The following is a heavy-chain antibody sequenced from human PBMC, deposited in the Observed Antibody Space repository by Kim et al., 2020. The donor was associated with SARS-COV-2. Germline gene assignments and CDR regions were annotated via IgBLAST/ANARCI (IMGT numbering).Heavy chain of an antibody. CDR3: ARGTRSTVTMPDWFDP. D-gene: IGHD4-4*01. CDR2: ISAYNGNT. CDR1: GYTFTSYG. Sequence: ASVKVSCKASGYTFTSYGISWVRQAPGQGLEWMGWISAYNGNTNYAQKLQGRVTMTTDTSTSTAYMELSSLRSDDTAVYYCARGTRSTVTMPDWFDPWGQGTLVTVSS. V-gene: IGHV1-18*01. J-gene: IGHJ5*02.